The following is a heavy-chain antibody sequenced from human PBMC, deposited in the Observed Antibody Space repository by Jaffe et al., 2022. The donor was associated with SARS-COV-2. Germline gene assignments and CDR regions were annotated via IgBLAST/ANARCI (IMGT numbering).Heavy chain of an antibody. CDR3: ARGGVGATVDDTFDI. V-gene: IGHV3-21*01. CDR1: TFTFSAYS. CDR2: ISSRSSPI. D-gene: IGHD1-26*01. Sequence: EVQLVESGGGLVKPGGSLRLSCAASTFTFSAYSMNWVRQAPGKGLEWVSSISSRSSPIFYADSVKGRFTISRDNAKNSLFLQMNSLRADDTAVYYCARGGVGATVDDTFDIWGQGTMVIVSS. J-gene: IGHJ3*02.